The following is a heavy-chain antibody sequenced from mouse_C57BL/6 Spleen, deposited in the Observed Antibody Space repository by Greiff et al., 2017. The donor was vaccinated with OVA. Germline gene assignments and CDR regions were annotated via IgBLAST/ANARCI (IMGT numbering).Heavy chain of an antibody. CDR1: GYTFTSYC. CDR2: IDPSDSYT. J-gene: IGHJ3*01. Sequence: VQLQQPGAELVKPGASVKLSCKASGYTFTSYCMQWVKQRPGQSLEWIGEIDPSDSYTTYNQKFKGKATLTVDTSSSTAYMQLSSLTSEDSAVYYCATTGYSKAWFAYWGQGTLVTVSA. D-gene: IGHD2-5*01. V-gene: IGHV1-50*01. CDR3: ATTGYSKAWFAY.